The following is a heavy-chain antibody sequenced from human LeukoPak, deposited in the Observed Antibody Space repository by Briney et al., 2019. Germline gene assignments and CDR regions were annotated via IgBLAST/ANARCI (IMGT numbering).Heavy chain of an antibody. Sequence: GGSLRLSCAASGFTFSSYAMSWVRQAPGKGLEWVSAISGSGGSTYYADSVKSRFTISRDNSKNTLYLQMNSLRAEDTAVYYCAKRKITMRPLAVGAFDIWGQGTMVTVSS. CDR1: GFTFSSYA. D-gene: IGHD3-22*01. CDR3: AKRKITMRPLAVGAFDI. V-gene: IGHV3-23*01. J-gene: IGHJ3*02. CDR2: ISGSGGST.